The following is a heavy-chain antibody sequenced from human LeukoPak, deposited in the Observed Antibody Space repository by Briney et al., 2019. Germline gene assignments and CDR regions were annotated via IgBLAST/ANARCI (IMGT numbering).Heavy chain of an antibody. CDR1: GYTFTGHY. D-gene: IGHD6-13*01. CDR3: AREGQQPCFDY. J-gene: IGHJ4*02. V-gene: IGHV1-2*04. CDR2: INPNSGGT. Sequence: GASVKVSCKASGYTFTGHYLHWVRQAPGQGLEWMGWINPNSGGTNYAQKLQGWVTMTRDTSISTAYMELSRLRSDDTAVYYCAREGQQPCFDYWGQGTLVTVSS.